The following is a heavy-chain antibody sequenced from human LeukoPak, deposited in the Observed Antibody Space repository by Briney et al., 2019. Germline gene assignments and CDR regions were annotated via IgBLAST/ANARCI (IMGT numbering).Heavy chain of an antibody. V-gene: IGHV1-8*01. D-gene: IGHD6-6*01. Sequence: GASVKVSCKASGYTFTSYDISWVRQATGQGLEWMGWMNPNSGNTAYAQKFQGRVTMSRDTSISTAYMELSSLRSEDTAVYYCARLPKYSRPLDYWGQGTLVTVSS. CDR2: MNPNSGNT. J-gene: IGHJ4*02. CDR3: ARLPKYSRPLDY. CDR1: GYTFTSYD.